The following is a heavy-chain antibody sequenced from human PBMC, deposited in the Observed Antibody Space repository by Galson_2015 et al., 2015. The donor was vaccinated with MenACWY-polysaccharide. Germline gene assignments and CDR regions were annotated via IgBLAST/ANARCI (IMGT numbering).Heavy chain of an antibody. D-gene: IGHD3-16*01. CDR2: TSYDGGT. Sequence: LTCTVSGDSITSGGYFWSWIRQHPGKGLEWIASTSYDGGTYYNPSLKSRVTISVDTPKNQFSLWLNSVTAADTAVYYCARGGRAVSNRNWFDPWGQGTLVTVSS. V-gene: IGHV4-31*03. J-gene: IGHJ5*02. CDR1: GDSITSGGYF. CDR3: ARGGRAVSNRNWFDP.